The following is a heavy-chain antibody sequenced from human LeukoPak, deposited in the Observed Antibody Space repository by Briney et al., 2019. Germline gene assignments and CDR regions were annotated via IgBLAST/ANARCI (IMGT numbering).Heavy chain of an antibody. CDR2: IRYDGSNK. V-gene: IGHV3-30*02. CDR3: AKDVGRYGFWSGLGY. Sequence: GGSLRLSCAASGFTFSSYGMHWVRQAPGKGLEWVAFIRYDGSNKYYADSVKGRFTISRDDSKNTLYLQMNSLRAEDTAVYYCAKDVGRYGFWSGLGYWGQGTLVTVPS. J-gene: IGHJ4*02. D-gene: IGHD3-3*01. CDR1: GFTFSSYG.